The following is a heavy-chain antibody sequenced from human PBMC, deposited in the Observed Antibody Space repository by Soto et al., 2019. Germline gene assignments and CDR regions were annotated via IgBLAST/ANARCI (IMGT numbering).Heavy chain of an antibody. D-gene: IGHD3-22*01. J-gene: IGHJ5*02. CDR2: FYYSGKS. CDR3: ARESDYYDSSKYGWFDP. Sequence: QVQLQESGPGLVKPSETLSLTCTVSGGSITDYYWAWIRQPPGRRLEWIGNFYYSGKSNYHPSRKGRVSLSVDTSKNQLSLRLSSVAAADTAVYFWARESDYYDSSKYGWFDPWGRGPLVTVSS. CDR1: GGSITDYY. V-gene: IGHV4-59*01.